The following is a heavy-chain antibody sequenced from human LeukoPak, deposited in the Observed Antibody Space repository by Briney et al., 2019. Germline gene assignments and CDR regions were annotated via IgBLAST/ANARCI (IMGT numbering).Heavy chain of an antibody. Sequence: SETLSLTCTVSGGSIRTNCWSWIRQTPGKGLEWIAYINYNGNTNSNPSLKSRVTISVDTSRSQFSLKLSSVTAADTAVYYCARHGQDTGNFYAHFDYWGQGILVTVSS. CDR2: INYNGNT. CDR1: GGSIRTNC. V-gene: IGHV4-59*08. D-gene: IGHD1-26*01. J-gene: IGHJ4*02. CDR3: ARHGQDTGNFYAHFDY.